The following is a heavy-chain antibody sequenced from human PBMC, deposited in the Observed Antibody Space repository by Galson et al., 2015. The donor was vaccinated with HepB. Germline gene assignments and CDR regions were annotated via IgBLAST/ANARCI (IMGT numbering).Heavy chain of an antibody. D-gene: IGHD3-9*01. Sequence: SVKVSCKASGYTSNKYGISWVRQAPGQGLEWMGWISTKRGNTKRAQNFQGRVTMTTETSTNTAYMELRSLRSADTAVYYCARDVDWALDYWGQGTLVTVSS. V-gene: IGHV1-18*01. J-gene: IGHJ4*02. CDR3: ARDVDWALDY. CDR2: ISTKRGNT. CDR1: GYTSNKYG.